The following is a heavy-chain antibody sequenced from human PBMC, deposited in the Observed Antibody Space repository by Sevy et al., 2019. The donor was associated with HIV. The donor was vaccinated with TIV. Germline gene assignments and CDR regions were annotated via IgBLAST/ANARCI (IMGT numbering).Heavy chain of an antibody. CDR1: GGSISSYY. J-gene: IGHJ6*02. D-gene: IGHD2-15*01. V-gene: IGHV4-4*07. CDR2: IYTSGST. CDR3: ARDDHCSGGSCYSWAYYYGMDV. Sequence: ETLSLTCTVSGGSISSYYWSWIRQPAGKGLEWIGRIYTSGSTNYNPSLKSRVTMSVDTSKNQFSLKLSSVTAADTAVYYCARDDHCSGGSCYSWAYYYGMDVWGHGTTVTVSS.